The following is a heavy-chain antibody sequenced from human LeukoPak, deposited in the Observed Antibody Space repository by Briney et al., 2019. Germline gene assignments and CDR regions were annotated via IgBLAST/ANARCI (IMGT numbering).Heavy chain of an antibody. CDR1: GFTFGSYA. J-gene: IGHJ6*03. CDR3: AKGITYDFWSGPPRGVYYYYMDV. CDR2: ISSSSSYI. Sequence: GGSLRLSCAASGFTFGSYAMSWVRQAPGKGLGWVSSISSSSSYIYYGDSVKGRFTISRDNAKNSLYLQMNSLRAEDTAVYYCAKGITYDFWSGPPRGVYYYYMDVWGKGTTVTVSS. D-gene: IGHD3-3*01. V-gene: IGHV3-21*04.